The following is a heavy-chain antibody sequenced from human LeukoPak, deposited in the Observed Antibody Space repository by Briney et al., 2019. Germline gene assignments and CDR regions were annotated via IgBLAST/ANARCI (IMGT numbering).Heavy chain of an antibody. CDR1: GFTFSGYS. V-gene: IGHV3-21*01. CDR2: ISSSSSYI. J-gene: IGHJ4*02. Sequence: NPGGSLRLSCVGSGFTFSGYSMNWVRQAPGKGLEWVSSISSSSSYIYYADSMKGQLTISRDNAKNSLYLHMKRLRAEDTAVYYCARGFLARPGFCDYWGQGTLVTVSS. D-gene: IGHD3-3*01. CDR3: ARGFLARPGFCDY.